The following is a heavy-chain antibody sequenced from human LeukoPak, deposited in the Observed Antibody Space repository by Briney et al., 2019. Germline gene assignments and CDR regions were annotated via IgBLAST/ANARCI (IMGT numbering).Heavy chain of an antibody. J-gene: IGHJ1*01. CDR1: GGTFSSYA. D-gene: IGHD3-9*01. CDR3: ARVGSILRYFDIKGAEYFQH. V-gene: IGHV1-69*01. CDR2: IIPIFGTA. Sequence: GSSVKVSCKASGGTFSSYAISWVRQAPGQGLEWMGGIIPIFGTANYAQKFQGRVTITADESTSTAYMELSSLRSEDTAVYYCARVGSILRYFDIKGAEYFQHWGQGTLVTVSS.